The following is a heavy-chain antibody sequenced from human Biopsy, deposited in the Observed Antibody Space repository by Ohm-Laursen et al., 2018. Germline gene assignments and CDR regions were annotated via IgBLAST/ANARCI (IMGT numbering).Heavy chain of an antibody. CDR2: LNSVSGNS. CDR1: GYTFTSYD. D-gene: IGHD1-7*01. CDR3: GRAVRNQLLTDP. Sequence: VASVKVSCKISGYTFTSYDITWVRQASGQGPEWIGWLNSVSGNSNFGQKFRGRVTVTSDTPISTAYMELSGLTSDDTATYYCGRAVRNQLLTDPWGQGTLVTVTS. J-gene: IGHJ5*02. V-gene: IGHV1-8*01.